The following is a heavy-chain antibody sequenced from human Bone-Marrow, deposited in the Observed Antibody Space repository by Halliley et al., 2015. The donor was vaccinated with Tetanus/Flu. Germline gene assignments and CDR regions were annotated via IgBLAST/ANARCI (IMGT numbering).Heavy chain of an antibody. Sequence: SLRLSCAASGFTFSGHWMHWVRQAPGKGLVWVSRINTVGSSTSYADSVKGRFTIARDNAKNTLYLQMNSLRAEDTAVYYCAREGTGGLLFDYWGRGTLATVSS. J-gene: IGHJ4*02. CDR1: GFTFSGHW. V-gene: IGHV3-74*01. CDR2: INTVGSST. CDR3: AREGTGGLLFDY. D-gene: IGHD2-21*02.